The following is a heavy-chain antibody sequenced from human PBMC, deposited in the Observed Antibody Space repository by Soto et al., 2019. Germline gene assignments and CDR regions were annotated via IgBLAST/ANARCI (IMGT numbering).Heavy chain of an antibody. CDR1: GFTFDDYA. Sequence: EVQLVESGGGLVQPGRSLRLSCAASGFTFDDYAMHWVRQAPGKGLEWVSGISWNSGYIGYADSVKGRFTISRDSAKNSLYLQMNSLGAEDTALYYCAKDVYYYDSSGPIILDYWGQGTLVTVSS. CDR3: AKDVYYYDSSGPIILDY. CDR2: ISWNSGYI. V-gene: IGHV3-9*01. J-gene: IGHJ4*02. D-gene: IGHD3-22*01.